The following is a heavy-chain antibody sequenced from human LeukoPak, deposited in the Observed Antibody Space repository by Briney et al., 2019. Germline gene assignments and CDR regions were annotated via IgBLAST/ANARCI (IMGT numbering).Heavy chain of an antibody. D-gene: IGHD3-3*01. V-gene: IGHV4-4*07. CDR3: ARDRDDFWSGYSYGMDV. Sequence: SETLSLTCTASGGSISSYYWSWIRQPAGKGLEWIWRIYTSGSTNYNPSLKSRVTMSVDTSKNQFSLKLSSVTAADTAVYYCARDRDDFWSGYSYGMDVWGQGTTVTVSS. CDR2: IYTSGST. J-gene: IGHJ6*02. CDR1: GGSISSYY.